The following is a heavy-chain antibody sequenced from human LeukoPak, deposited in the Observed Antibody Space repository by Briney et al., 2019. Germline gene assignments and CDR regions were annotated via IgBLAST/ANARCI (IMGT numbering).Heavy chain of an antibody. V-gene: IGHV3-30-3*02. Sequence: QSGGSLRLSCAASGFTFSSYAMHWVRQAPGKGLEWVSVISYDGCNKYYADSVKGRFTISRDNSKNTLYLQMNSLRAEDTAVYYCAKRRGLENIVIVPSTTDYWGQGTLVTVSS. J-gene: IGHJ4*02. CDR3: AKRRGLENIVIVPSTTDY. CDR2: ISYDGCNK. CDR1: GFTFSSYA. D-gene: IGHD2/OR15-2a*01.